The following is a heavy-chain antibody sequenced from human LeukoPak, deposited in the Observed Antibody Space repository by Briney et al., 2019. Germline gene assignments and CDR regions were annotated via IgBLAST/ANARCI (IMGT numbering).Heavy chain of an antibody. J-gene: IGHJ5*02. CDR2: INHSGST. CDR1: GGSFSGYY. D-gene: IGHD2-2*01. CDR3: ARDGGVPAASEYNWFDP. V-gene: IGHV4-34*01. Sequence: SETLSLTCAVYGGSFSGYYWSWIRQPPGKGLEWIGEINHSGSTNYNPSLKSRVTMSVDTSKNQFSLKLSSVTAADTAVYYCARDGGVPAASEYNWFDPWGQETLVTVSS.